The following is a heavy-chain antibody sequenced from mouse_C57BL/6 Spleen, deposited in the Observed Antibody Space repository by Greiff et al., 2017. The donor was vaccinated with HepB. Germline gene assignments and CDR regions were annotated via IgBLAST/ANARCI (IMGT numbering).Heavy chain of an antibody. Sequence: EVQLKESGGGLVKPGGSLKLSCAASGFTFSSYAMSWVRQTPEKRLEWVATISDGGSYTYYPDNVKGRFTISSDNAKNNLYLQMSHLKSEDTAMYYCARERYYGSSLWYFDVWGTGTTVTVSS. J-gene: IGHJ1*03. CDR1: GFTFSSYA. CDR3: ARERYYGSSLWYFDV. D-gene: IGHD1-1*01. V-gene: IGHV5-4*01. CDR2: ISDGGSYT.